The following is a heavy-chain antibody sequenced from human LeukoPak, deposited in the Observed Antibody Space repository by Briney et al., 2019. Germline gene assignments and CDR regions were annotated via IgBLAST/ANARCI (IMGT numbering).Heavy chain of an antibody. CDR1: GGSISSHY. J-gene: IGHJ3*02. V-gene: IGHV4-59*11. Sequence: SETLSLTCTVSGGSISSHYWSWIRQPPGKGLEWLGYIYLSGSTNYKPSLKSRVTISEDTSKNQFSLKLSSVTAADTAVYYCARGGDGYNLGAFDIWGQGTMVTVSS. CDR2: IYLSGST. CDR3: ARGGDGYNLGAFDI. D-gene: IGHD5-24*01.